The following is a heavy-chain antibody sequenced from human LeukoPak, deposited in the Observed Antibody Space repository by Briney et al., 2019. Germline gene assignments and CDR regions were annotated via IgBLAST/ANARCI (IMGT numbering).Heavy chain of an antibody. Sequence: ASVKVSYKASGYTFTGYYMHWVRQAPGQGLEWMGWISPNSGGTNYAQKFQGRVTMTRDTSISTAYMELSSLRSDDTAVYYCARVVGIAVADDAFDIWGQGTMVTVSS. J-gene: IGHJ3*02. V-gene: IGHV1-2*02. CDR2: ISPNSGGT. D-gene: IGHD6-19*01. CDR3: ARVVGIAVADDAFDI. CDR1: GYTFTGYY.